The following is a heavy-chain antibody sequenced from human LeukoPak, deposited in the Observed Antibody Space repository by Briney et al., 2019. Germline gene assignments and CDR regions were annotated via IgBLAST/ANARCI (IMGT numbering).Heavy chain of an antibody. CDR2: IWYDGNHQ. Sequence: GGSLRLSCAASGFTFSNYGMHWVRQAPGRGLQCVAVIWYDGNHQYYADSVKGRFNISGDNSKNTLYLQMNSLRVEDTAVYYCAKGPTQVLRFLRDGKTYYMDVWGKGTSVRVSS. J-gene: IGHJ6*03. CDR1: GFTFSNYG. V-gene: IGHV3-33*06. CDR3: AKGPTQVLRFLRDGKTYYMDV. D-gene: IGHD3-3*01.